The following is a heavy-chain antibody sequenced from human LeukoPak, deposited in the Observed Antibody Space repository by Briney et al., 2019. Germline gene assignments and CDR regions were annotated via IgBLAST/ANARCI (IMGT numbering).Heavy chain of an antibody. CDR1: GYTFTGYY. CDR2: INPNSGGT. Sequence: GASVKVSCKASGYTFTGYYMHWVRQAPGQGLEWMGRINPNSGGTNYAQKFQGRVTMTRDTSISTAYMERSRLRSDDTAVYYCARDGSRGSSSSGVRYGYWGQGTLVTVSS. V-gene: IGHV1-2*06. J-gene: IGHJ4*02. CDR3: ARDGSRGSSSSGVRYGY. D-gene: IGHD6-6*01.